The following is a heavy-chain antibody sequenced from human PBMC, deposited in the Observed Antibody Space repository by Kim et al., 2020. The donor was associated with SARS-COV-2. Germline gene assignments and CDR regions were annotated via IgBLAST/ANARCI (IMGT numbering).Heavy chain of an antibody. CDR3: ASGVGARGYAFDI. CDR2: IYYSGST. Sequence: SETLSLTCTVSGGSISSYYWSWIRQPPGKGLEWIGYIYYSGSTNYNPSLKSRVTISVDTSKNQFSLKLSSVTAADTAVYYCASGVGARGYAFDIWGQGTMVTVSS. J-gene: IGHJ3*02. V-gene: IGHV4-59*13. D-gene: IGHD1-26*01. CDR1: GGSISSYY.